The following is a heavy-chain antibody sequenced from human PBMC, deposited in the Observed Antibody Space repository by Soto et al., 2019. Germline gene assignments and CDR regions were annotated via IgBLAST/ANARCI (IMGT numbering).Heavy chain of an antibody. D-gene: IGHD3-22*01. CDR2: IYYSGST. J-gene: IGHJ5*02. V-gene: IGHV4-59*08. CDR1: GGSISSYY. CDR3: ARGGYYYDSSGYYSSWFDP. Sequence: QVQLQESGPGLVKPSETLSLTCTVSGGSISSYYWSWIRQPPGKGLEWIGYIYYSGSTNYNPSLKSRATLSVATSKNQFPLKLSSVTAADTAVYYCARGGYYYDSSGYYSSWFDPWGQGTLVTVSS.